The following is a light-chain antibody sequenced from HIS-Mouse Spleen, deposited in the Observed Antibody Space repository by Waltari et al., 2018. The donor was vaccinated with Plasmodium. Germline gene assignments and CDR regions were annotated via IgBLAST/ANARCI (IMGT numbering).Light chain of an antibody. Sequence: DIQMTQSPSAMSASVGDRVTITCRASQGISTYLAWFQQKPGTVPKRLIYAASSLQSGVPSRFSGSGSGTEFTLTISSLQPEDFATYYCLQHNSYPMYTFGQGTKLEIK. CDR2: AAS. V-gene: IGKV1-17*03. CDR1: QGISTY. J-gene: IGKJ2*01. CDR3: LQHNSYPMYT.